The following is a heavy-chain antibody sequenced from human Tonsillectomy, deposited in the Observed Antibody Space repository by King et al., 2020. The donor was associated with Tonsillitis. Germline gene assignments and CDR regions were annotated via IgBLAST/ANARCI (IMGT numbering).Heavy chain of an antibody. CDR2: ISYDGSNN. CDR3: ARDTSYDYVWGNYRPADY. J-gene: IGHJ4*02. Sequence: QLVQSGGGVVQPGRSLRLSCAASGFTFNTYDMHWVRQAPGKGLEWVAAISYDGSNNYYADSVEGRFTISRDNSKNTLYLQMNSLRADDTAIYYCARDTSYDYVWGNYRPADYWGQGTLVTVSS. CDR1: GFTFNTYD. D-gene: IGHD3-16*02. V-gene: IGHV3-30*04.